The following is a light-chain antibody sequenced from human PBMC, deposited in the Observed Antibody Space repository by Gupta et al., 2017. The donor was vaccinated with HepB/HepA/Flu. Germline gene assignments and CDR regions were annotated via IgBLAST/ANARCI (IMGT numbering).Light chain of an antibody. CDR3: QQSDSWPWT. J-gene: IGKJ1*01. CDR2: RAS. CDR1: QSVSVN. Sequence: EIVMTQSPATLSLSPGERATLSCRASQSVSVNLAWYQLKPGQAPRVLIFRASSRATGVPARFTGSGSGTEFTLTISSLQSEDFALYYCQQSDSWPWTFGQGTKVEIK. V-gene: IGKV3-15*01.